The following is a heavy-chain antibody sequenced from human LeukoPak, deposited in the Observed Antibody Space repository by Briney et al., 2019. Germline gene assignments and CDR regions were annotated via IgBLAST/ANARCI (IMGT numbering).Heavy chain of an antibody. V-gene: IGHV4-38-2*01. CDR1: GYPISSGYY. D-gene: IGHD1-1*01. J-gene: IGHJ4*02. CDR3: ARNVTAGYFDY. Sequence: SETLSLTCAVSGYPISSGYYWGWIRQPPGKGLEWIATIYHNWGIYFNPSLKSRATISLDTSKNQFSLKLTSVTAADTAMYYCARNVTAGYFDYWDQGILVTVSS. CDR2: IYHNWGI.